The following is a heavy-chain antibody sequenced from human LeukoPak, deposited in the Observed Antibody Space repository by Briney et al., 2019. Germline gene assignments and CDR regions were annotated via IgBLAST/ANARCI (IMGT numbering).Heavy chain of an antibody. V-gene: IGHV4-39*01. CDR3: QVTATSEDLDY. D-gene: IGHD2-21*02. CDR2: IYYSGST. CDR1: GGSISSSSYY. Sequence: SETLSLTCTVSGGSISSSSYYWGWIRQPPGKGLEWIGSIYYSGSTYYNPSLKSRVTISVDTSKNQFSLKLSSVTAADTAVYYCQVTATSEDLDYWGQGTLVTVSS. J-gene: IGHJ4*02.